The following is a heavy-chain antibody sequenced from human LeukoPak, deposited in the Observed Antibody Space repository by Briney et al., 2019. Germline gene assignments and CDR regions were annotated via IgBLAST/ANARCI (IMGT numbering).Heavy chain of an antibody. D-gene: IGHD5-12*01. CDR1: GASISGYY. CDR2: IYYSGST. Sequence: SETLSLTCSVSGASISGYYWNWIRQPPGKGLEWFGHIYYSGSTTYNPSLKSRVTISVDTSKNQFSLKLSSVTAADTAVYYCAREATGAFDIWGQGTMVTVSS. V-gene: IGHV4-59*01. J-gene: IGHJ3*02. CDR3: AREATGAFDI.